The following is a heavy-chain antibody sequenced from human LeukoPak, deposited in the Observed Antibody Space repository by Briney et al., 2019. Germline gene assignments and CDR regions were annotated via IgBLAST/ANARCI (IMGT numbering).Heavy chain of an antibody. Sequence: PGRSLRLSCAASGFTFSNYAMHWARQAPGKGLECVAFISHDRSNNCHADSVKGRFTISRDNSKNTLYLQMNRLTDEDTAVYYCVRDLSGSYMSDYWGQGTLITVSS. CDR1: GFTFSNYA. J-gene: IGHJ4*02. CDR3: VRDLSGSYMSDY. V-gene: IGHV3-30-3*01. D-gene: IGHD3-10*01. CDR2: ISHDRSNN.